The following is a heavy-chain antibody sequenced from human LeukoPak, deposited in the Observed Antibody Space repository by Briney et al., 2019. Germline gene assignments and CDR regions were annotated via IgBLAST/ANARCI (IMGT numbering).Heavy chain of an antibody. J-gene: IGHJ5*02. D-gene: IGHD3-9*01. CDR1: GGSISRYY. V-gene: IGHV4-59*12. CDR3: ARTVVLRYFDWLLGSSNWFDP. CDR2: IYYSGST. Sequence: SETLSLTCTVSGGSISRYYWSWIRQPPGKGLEWIGYIYYSGSTYYNPSLKSRVTISVDTSKNQFSLKLSSVTAADTAVYYCARTVVLRYFDWLLGSSNWFDPWGQGTLVTVSS.